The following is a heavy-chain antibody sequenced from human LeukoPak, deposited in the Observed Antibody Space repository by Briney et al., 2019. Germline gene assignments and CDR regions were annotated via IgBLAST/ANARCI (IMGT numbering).Heavy chain of an antibody. J-gene: IGHJ3*01. D-gene: IGHD3-9*01. CDR2: ISPYNDKT. CDR3: ASGNTYYNTSTGQDALNL. V-gene: IGHV1-18*01. Sequence: ASVKVSCKTSGYTFTNYAITWVRQAPGQGLELIGWISPYNDKTKYVQKLQDRVSMTTDTSSTTAYMELRSLRSDDTAVYYCASGNTYYNTSTGQDALNLWGQGTLVTVSS. CDR1: GYTFTNYA.